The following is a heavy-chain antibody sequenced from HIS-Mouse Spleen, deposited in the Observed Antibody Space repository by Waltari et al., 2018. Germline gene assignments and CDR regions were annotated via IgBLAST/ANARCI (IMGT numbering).Heavy chain of an antibody. Sequence: QLQLQESGPGLGKPSETLSLTCPVPGGPISSRSYYWGGIRQPPGKGLEWIGSIYYSGSTYYNPSLKSRVTISVDTSKNQFSLKLSSVTAADTAVYYCARDYGDNWFDPWGQGTLVTVSS. V-gene: IGHV4-39*07. CDR3: ARDYGDNWFDP. CDR1: GGPISSRSYY. D-gene: IGHD4-17*01. J-gene: IGHJ5*02. CDR2: IYYSGST.